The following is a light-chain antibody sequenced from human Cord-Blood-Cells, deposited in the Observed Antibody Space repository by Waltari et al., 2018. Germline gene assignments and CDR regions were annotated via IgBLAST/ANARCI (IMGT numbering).Light chain of an antibody. CDR1: QSISSY. CDR2: AAS. Sequence: DIQMTQSPSSLSASVGDRVTITCRASQSISSYLNWYQQKPGKAPKHLLYAASSLQSGVPSRFSGSGSGTDFTLTISSLQPEDFATYYCQQSYSTPITFGQGTRLEIK. V-gene: IGKV1-39*01. J-gene: IGKJ5*01. CDR3: QQSYSTPIT.